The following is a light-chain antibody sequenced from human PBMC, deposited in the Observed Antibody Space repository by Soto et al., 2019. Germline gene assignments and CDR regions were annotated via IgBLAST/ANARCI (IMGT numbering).Light chain of an antibody. Sequence: EIVMTQSPATLSVSPGERVTLFCRASQSIYEKLAWYQQKPGQTPRLVIYDTSTRATGTPGSFSGSGSGTEFHLTISSLQSEDFAVYYCQQYNRWPLTFGGGTKVEIK. J-gene: IGKJ4*01. CDR3: QQYNRWPLT. CDR1: QSIYEK. CDR2: DTS. V-gene: IGKV3-15*01.